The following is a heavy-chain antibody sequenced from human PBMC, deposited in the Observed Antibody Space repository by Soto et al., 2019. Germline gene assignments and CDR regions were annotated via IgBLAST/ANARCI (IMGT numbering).Heavy chain of an antibody. CDR1: GFTFSSYS. Sequence: PGGSLRLSCAASGFTFSSYSMTWVRQAPGKGLEWLSYISSSSGTIYYADSVKGRITISRDNAKNSLYLQMNSLRAEDTAVYYGARVVFGSGIYYTRASTMIDLSNPLQPLSWG. J-gene: IGHJ5*01. V-gene: IGHV3-48*01. D-gene: IGHD3-10*01. CDR3: ARVVFGSGIYYTRASTMIDLSNPLQPLS. CDR2: ISSSSGTI.